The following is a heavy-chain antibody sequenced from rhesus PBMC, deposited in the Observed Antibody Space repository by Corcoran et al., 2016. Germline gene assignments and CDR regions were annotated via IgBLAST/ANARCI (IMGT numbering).Heavy chain of an antibody. CDR2: INGNSRST. V-gene: IGHV4-80*01. CDR1: GGSFSRYW. CDR3: ASVLRGLSYFDY. J-gene: IGHJ4*01. Sequence: QLQLQESGPGLVKPSETLSLTCAVSGGSFSRYWWSWVRQPPGKGLEWIGVINGNSRSTNYNPSRKSRFTLSNDASKKQFSLRLSSVTAADTAVYYCASVLRGLSYFDYWGQGVLVTVSS.